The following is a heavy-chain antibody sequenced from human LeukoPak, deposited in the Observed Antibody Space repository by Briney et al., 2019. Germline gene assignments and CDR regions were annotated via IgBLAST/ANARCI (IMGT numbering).Heavy chain of an antibody. CDR1: GYTFTAYY. CDR2: INPDSGAT. Sequence: ASVKVSCKASGYTFTAYYMHWVRQAPGQGLEWMGWINPDSGATNYAQNFQGRVTMTRDTPITTVYMELTRLRSDDTAVYYCAREHIMVRGASFEYFQHWGQGTLVTVSS. CDR3: AREHIMVRGASFEYFQH. D-gene: IGHD3-10*01. J-gene: IGHJ1*01. V-gene: IGHV1-2*02.